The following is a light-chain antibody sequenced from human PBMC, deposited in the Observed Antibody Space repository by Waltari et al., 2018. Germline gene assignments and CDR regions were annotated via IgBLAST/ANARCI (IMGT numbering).Light chain of an antibody. CDR2: LNSDGTH. CDR3: QTWGTGIRV. J-gene: IGLJ3*02. Sequence: QLVLTQSPSASASLGASVNLTCTLSSGHSNYAIAWHQQQPEKGPRYLMKLNSDGTHNKGDGIPDRFSGSSSGAERYLTISSLQSEDEADYYCQTWGTGIRVFGGGTKLTVL. CDR1: SGHSNYA. V-gene: IGLV4-69*01.